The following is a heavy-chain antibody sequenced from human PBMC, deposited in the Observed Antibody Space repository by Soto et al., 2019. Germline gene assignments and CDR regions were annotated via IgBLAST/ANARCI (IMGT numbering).Heavy chain of an antibody. CDR2: ISAYNGNT. D-gene: IGHD3-3*01. J-gene: IGHJ6*01. CDR1: GYTFTSYG. CDR3: ARDRRITYYDFWSGYQYGGYYYYGMDV. V-gene: IGHV1-18*04. Sequence: ASVKVSCKASGYTFTSYGISWVRQAPGQGLEWMGWISAYNGNTNYAQKLQGRVTMTTDTSTSTAYMELRSRRSDDTAVYYCARDRRITYYDFWSGYQYGGYYYYGMDVWGQGTTVTVSS.